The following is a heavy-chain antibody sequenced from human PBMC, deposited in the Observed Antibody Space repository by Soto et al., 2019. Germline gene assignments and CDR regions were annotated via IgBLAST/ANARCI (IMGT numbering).Heavy chain of an antibody. J-gene: IGHJ4*02. Sequence: PSETLSLTXTVSGDSINSDDYYWNWIRQPPGKGLEWIGYISYSGSTYYNPSLKSRVSISIDTYKNQFSLELNSVTAADTAVYFCAAELSGYSYGPGDLYWGQGTLVTVSS. CDR1: GDSINSDDYY. V-gene: IGHV4-30-4*01. CDR2: ISYSGST. CDR3: AAELSGYSYGPGDLY. D-gene: IGHD5-18*01.